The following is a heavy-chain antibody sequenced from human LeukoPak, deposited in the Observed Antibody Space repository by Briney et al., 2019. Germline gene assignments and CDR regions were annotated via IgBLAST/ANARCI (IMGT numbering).Heavy chain of an antibody. CDR3: ARGDIAAAGAPLGY. V-gene: IGHV4-4*07. CDR1: GGSISSYY. D-gene: IGHD6-13*01. J-gene: IGHJ4*02. Sequence: KSSETLSLTCTVSGGSISSYYWSWIRQPAGKGLEWIGRIYTSGGTNYNPSLKSRVTMSVDTSKNQFSLKLSSVTAADTAVYYCARGDIAAAGAPLGYWGQGTLVTVSS. CDR2: IYTSGGT.